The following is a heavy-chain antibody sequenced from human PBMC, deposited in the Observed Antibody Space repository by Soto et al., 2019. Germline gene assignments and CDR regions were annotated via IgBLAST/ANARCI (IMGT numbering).Heavy chain of an antibody. J-gene: IGHJ6*02. CDR2: IIPIFGTA. D-gene: IGHD3-3*01. CDR3: ARDDPIRFREYGMDV. CDR1: GGTFISYA. V-gene: IGHV1-69*12. Sequence: QVQLVQSGAEVKKPGSSVKVSCKASGGTFISYAISWVRQAPGHGLEWMGGIIPIFGTANYAQKFQGRVTLTADESTSTAYMELSSLRSEDTAVYYCARDDPIRFREYGMDVWGQGTTVTVSS.